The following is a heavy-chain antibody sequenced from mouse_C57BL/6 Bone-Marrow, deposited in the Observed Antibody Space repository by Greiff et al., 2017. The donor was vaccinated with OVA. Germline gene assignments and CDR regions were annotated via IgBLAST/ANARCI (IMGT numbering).Heavy chain of an antibody. CDR2: IHPNSGST. J-gene: IGHJ4*01. Sequence: QVQLQQPGAELVKPGASVQLSCKASGYTFTSYWMHWVKQRPGQGLEWIGMIHPNSGSTNYNEKFKSKATLTVDKSSCTAYMQLSSLTSEDSAVYYCASDEGYYAMDYWGQGTSVTVSS. V-gene: IGHV1-64*01. D-gene: IGHD2-3*01. CDR3: ASDEGYYAMDY. CDR1: GYTFTSYW.